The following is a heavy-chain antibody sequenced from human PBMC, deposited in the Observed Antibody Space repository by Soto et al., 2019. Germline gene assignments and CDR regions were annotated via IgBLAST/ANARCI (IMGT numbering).Heavy chain of an antibody. CDR3: AKDHRSYPGPVDY. CDR2: ISGSGGST. Sequence: PGGSLRLSCAASGFTFSSYAMSWVRQAPGEGREWVAAISGSGGSTYYADSVKGRFTISRDNSKNTLYLQMNSLRAEDTAVYYCAKDHRSYPGPVDYWGQGTLVTVSS. V-gene: IGHV3-23*01. CDR1: GFTFSSYA. J-gene: IGHJ4*02. D-gene: IGHD1-26*01.